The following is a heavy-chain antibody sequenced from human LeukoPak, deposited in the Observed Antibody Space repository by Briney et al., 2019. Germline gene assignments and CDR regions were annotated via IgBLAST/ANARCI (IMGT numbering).Heavy chain of an antibody. CDR3: ARVSMGRGVWFDP. CDR1: GGSISSSNW. Sequence: SETLSLTCGVSGGSISSSNWLSWVRQSPGKGLEWIGEIYHTGSTNYNPSLKSRVSISVDKSKNEFSLKLSSGTAADTAVYYCARVSMGRGVWFDPWGQGTLVTVSS. CDR2: IYHTGST. D-gene: IGHD3-10*01. V-gene: IGHV4-4*02. J-gene: IGHJ5*02.